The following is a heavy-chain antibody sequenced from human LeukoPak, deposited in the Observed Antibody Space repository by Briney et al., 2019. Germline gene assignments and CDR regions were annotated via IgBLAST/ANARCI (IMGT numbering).Heavy chain of an antibody. CDR3: AKLGEDPDRDRYNKLRYFDY. D-gene: IGHD5-24*01. CDR2: IYSGGST. J-gene: IGHJ4*02. CDR1: GFTVSSNY. Sequence: GGSLRLSCAASGFTVSSNYMSWVRQAPGKGLEWVSVIYSGGSTYYADSVKGRFTISRDNSKNTLYLQMNSLRAEDTAVYYCAKLGEDPDRDRYNKLRYFDYWGQGTLVTVSS. V-gene: IGHV3-66*01.